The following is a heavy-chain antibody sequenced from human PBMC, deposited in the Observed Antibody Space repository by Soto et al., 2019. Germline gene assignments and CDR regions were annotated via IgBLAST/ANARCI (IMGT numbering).Heavy chain of an antibody. V-gene: IGHV4-4*02. CDR3: ARHVGVPGSRGFDY. D-gene: IGHD1-1*01. Sequence: QVQLQESGPGLVEPSETLSLTCAVSGGSISETYWWSWVRQPPGKGLQWIGETSYRGTAHYNPSPRSRVTITRDASRNQISLTLISVTAADSASYFCARHVGVPGSRGFDYLGQGTLVTVSS. CDR2: TSYRGTA. J-gene: IGHJ4*02. CDR1: GGSISETYW.